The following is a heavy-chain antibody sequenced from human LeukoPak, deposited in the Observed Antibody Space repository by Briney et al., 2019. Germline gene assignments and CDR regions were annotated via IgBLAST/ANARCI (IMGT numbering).Heavy chain of an antibody. D-gene: IGHD5-18*01. CDR1: GGSISSGGYY. J-gene: IGHJ6*03. Sequence: SQTLSLTCTVSGGSISSGGYYWSWIRQHPGKGLEWIGYIYYSGSTYYNPSLKSRVTISVDTSKNQFSLKLSSVTAADTAVYYCARDSPGYSYGTHYYYMDVWGKGTTVTVSS. V-gene: IGHV4-31*03. CDR3: ARDSPGYSYGTHYYYMDV. CDR2: IYYSGST.